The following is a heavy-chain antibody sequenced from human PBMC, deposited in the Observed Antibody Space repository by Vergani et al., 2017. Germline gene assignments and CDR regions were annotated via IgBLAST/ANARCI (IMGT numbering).Heavy chain of an antibody. Sequence: QVQLQQWGAGLLKPSETLSLTCAVYSGSFSAYYWSWIRQPPGKGLEWIGEINHSGGANYNPSLKSRVTISVDTSKNQFSLKLSSVTAADTAVYYCAALSGGHFDYWGQGSLVTVSS. J-gene: IGHJ4*02. V-gene: IGHV4-34*01. D-gene: IGHD1-14*01. CDR1: SGSFSAYY. CDR3: AALSGGHFDY. CDR2: INHSGGA.